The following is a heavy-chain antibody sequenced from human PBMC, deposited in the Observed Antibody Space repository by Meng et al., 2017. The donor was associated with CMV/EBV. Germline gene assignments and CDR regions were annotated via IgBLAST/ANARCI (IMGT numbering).Heavy chain of an antibody. D-gene: IGHD3-10*01. CDR1: GFTFSSYA. J-gene: IGHJ4*02. V-gene: IGHV3-23*03. CDR2: IYSGGSST. CDR3: AKDLSGY. Sequence: GESLKISCAASGFTFSSYAMSRVRQAPGKGLEWVSVIYSGGSSTYYADSVKGRFTISRDNSKNTLYLQMNSLRAEDTAVYYCAKDLSGYWGQGTLVTVSS.